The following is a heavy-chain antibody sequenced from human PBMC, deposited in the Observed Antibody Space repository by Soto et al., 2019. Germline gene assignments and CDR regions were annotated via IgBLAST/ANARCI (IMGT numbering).Heavy chain of an antibody. CDR2: IYYSGST. CDR1: SASISSSSYT. D-gene: IGHD1-1*01. J-gene: IGHJ4*02. CDR3: ARHSNEYRKSLDY. V-gene: IGHV4-39*01. Sequence: SETLSLTCTVSSASISSSSYTWGWIRQPPGKGLEWIGSIYYSGSTYYNPSLNSRVTVSVDTSKNQFSLKLSSVTAADTAVYYCARHSNEYRKSLDYWGKGTLVTVSS.